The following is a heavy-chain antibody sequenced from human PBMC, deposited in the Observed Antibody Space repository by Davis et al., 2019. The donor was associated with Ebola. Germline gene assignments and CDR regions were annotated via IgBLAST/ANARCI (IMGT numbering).Heavy chain of an antibody. D-gene: IGHD1-26*01. V-gene: IGHV1-3*01. CDR1: GYTFTSYA. CDR2: INAGNGNT. Sequence: AASVKVSCKASGYTFTSYAMHWVRQAPGQRLEWMGWINAGNGNTKYSQKFQGRVTITRDTSASTAYMELSSLRSEDTAVYYCARDLVGATLGGGYWGQGTLVTVSS. J-gene: IGHJ4*02. CDR3: ARDLVGATLGGGY.